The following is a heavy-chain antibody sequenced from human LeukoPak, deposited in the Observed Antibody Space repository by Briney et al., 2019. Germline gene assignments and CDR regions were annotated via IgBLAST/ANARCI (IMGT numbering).Heavy chain of an antibody. CDR2: IKSKTDGGTT. J-gene: IGHJ4*02. Sequence: GGSLRLSCAASGFTFSNAWMSWVRQAPGKGLEWVGRIKSKTDGGTTDYAAPVKGRFTISRDDSKNTLYLQMNSLRAEDTAVYYCAKRYSYGSLDYWGQGTLVTVSS. CDR3: AKRYSYGSLDY. V-gene: IGHV3-15*01. CDR1: GFTFSNAW. D-gene: IGHD5-18*01.